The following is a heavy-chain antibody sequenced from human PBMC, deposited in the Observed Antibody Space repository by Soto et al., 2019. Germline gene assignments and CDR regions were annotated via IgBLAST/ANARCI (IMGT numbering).Heavy chain of an antibody. V-gene: IGHV1-2*02. CDR3: ARDYSSSSAGLAP. CDR2: INPNSGGT. J-gene: IGHJ5*02. CDR1: GYAFSGYG. D-gene: IGHD6-6*01. Sequence: WKGVGYAFSGYGIRCLRKNNGQGLEWMGWINPNSGGTNYAQKFQGRVTMTRDTSISTAYMELSRLRSDDTAVYYCARDYSSSSAGLAPRGQGTLVPVSS.